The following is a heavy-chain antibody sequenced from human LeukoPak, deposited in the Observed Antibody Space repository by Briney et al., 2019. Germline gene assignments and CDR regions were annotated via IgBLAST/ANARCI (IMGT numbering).Heavy chain of an antibody. D-gene: IGHD3-16*02. CDR2: ISAYNGNT. CDR1: GYTFTSYG. CDR3: ARPYDYVWGSYRYFDY. J-gene: IGHJ4*02. V-gene: IGHV1-18*01. Sequence: GASVKVSCKASGYTFTSYGISWVRQAPGQGLEWMGWISAYNGNTNYAQTLQGRVTITTDTSTSTAYMDLRSLRSDATAVYYCARPYDYVWGSYRYFDYWGQGTLVTVSS.